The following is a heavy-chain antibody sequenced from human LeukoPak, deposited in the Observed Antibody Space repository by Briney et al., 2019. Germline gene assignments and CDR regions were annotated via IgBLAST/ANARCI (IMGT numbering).Heavy chain of an antibody. CDR3: ARDSGFGGYGK. Sequence: PSETLSLTCTVSGGSISSHYWTWIRQPPGKGLEWIGYIFYSGSTNYNPSLKSRVTISVDTSKNQFSLKLSSVTAADTAVYYCARDSGFGGYGKWGQGTLVTASS. CDR1: GGSISSHY. J-gene: IGHJ4*02. CDR2: IFYSGST. D-gene: IGHD5-12*01. V-gene: IGHV4-59*11.